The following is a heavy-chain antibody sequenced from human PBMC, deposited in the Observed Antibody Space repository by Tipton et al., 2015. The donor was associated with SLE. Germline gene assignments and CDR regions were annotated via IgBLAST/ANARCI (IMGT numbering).Heavy chain of an antibody. D-gene: IGHD3-22*01. J-gene: IGHJ4*02. CDR2: INHSGRI. V-gene: IGHV4-34*01. Sequence: TLSLTCTVYGESLSGHYWVWIRQPPGKGLEWIGDINHSGRIDYNPSLMSRVTISEATSKNQFSLTLTSVTAADTGVYYCARHTMIVVDWGQGTLVTVSS. CDR3: ARHTMIVVD. CDR1: GESLSGHY.